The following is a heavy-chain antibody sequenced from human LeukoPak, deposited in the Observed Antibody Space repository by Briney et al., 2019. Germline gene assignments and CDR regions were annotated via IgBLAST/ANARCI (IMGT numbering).Heavy chain of an antibody. V-gene: IGHV3-53*01. CDR3: AGATPTLRLKSISTPYGLDV. CDR2: IYTSGIT. D-gene: IGHD2/OR15-2a*01. J-gene: IGHJ6*02. CDR1: GFTVSGDY. Sequence: GGSLRLSCAASGFTVSGDYMTWVRQAPGKGLVWVSGIYTSGITYYADSVKGRFTISRDSFQNTLYLQMNNLRAEDSAVYFCAGATPTLRLKSISTPYGLDVWGQGTTVTVSS.